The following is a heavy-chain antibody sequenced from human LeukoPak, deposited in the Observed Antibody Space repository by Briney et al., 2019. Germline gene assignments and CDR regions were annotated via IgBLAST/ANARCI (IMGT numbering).Heavy chain of an antibody. Sequence: PSETLSLTCAVYGGSFSGYYWSWIRQPPGKGLEWIGEINHSGSTNYNPSLKSRVTISVDTSKNQFSLKLSSVIAADTAVYYCASGGYRHGYYYGMDVWGKGTTVTVSS. CDR3: ASGGYRHGYYYGMDV. V-gene: IGHV4-34*01. J-gene: IGHJ6*04. CDR2: INHSGST. D-gene: IGHD5-18*01. CDR1: GGSFSGYY.